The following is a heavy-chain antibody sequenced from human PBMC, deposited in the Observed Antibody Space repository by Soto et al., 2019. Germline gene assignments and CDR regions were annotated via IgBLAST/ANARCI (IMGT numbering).Heavy chain of an antibody. D-gene: IGHD2-8*01. J-gene: IGHJ5*02. Sequence: NPSETLSLTCAVYGGSFSGYYWSWIRQPPGKGLEWIGEINHSGSTNYNPSLKSRVTISVDTSKNQFSLKLSSVTAADTAVYYCARGLYCTNGVCYRWFDPWGQGTLVTVSS. CDR1: GGSFSGYY. V-gene: IGHV4-34*01. CDR3: ARGLYCTNGVCYRWFDP. CDR2: INHSGST.